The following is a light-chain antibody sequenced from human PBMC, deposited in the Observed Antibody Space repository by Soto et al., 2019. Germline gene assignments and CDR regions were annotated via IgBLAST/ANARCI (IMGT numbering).Light chain of an antibody. V-gene: IGKV3-15*01. CDR3: QQYNNWIT. CDR1: QSVSSSY. Sequence: EIVLTQSPGTLSLSPGERATVSCRASQSVSSSYLAWYQQKPGQAPRLLIYAASNRATGVPARFSGSWSGTEFTLTISSLQSEDFAVYYCQQYNNWITFGQGTRLEIK. J-gene: IGKJ5*01. CDR2: AAS.